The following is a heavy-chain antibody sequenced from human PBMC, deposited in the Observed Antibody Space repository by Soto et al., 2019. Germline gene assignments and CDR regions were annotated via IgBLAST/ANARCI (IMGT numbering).Heavy chain of an antibody. CDR2: INVGNGNT. Sequence: ASVKVSCKASGYTFPIYAMHWVRQAPGQRLEWMGWINVGNGNTKYSQKFQGRVTITRDTSASTAYMELSSLRSEDTAVYYCARDIGGLDYWGQGTLVTVSS. CDR1: GYTFPIYA. J-gene: IGHJ4*02. V-gene: IGHV1-3*01. CDR3: ARDIGGLDY. D-gene: IGHD2-15*01.